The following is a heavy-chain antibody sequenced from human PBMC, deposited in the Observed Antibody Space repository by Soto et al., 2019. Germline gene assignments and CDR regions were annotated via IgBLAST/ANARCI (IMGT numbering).Heavy chain of an antibody. Sequence: ASVKVSCKASGYTFTGYHMHWVRQAPGQGLEWMGWINPNSGGTNYAQKFQGWVTMTRDTSISTAYMELSRLRSDDTAVYYCAGAIAVATGNYYGMDVWGQGTTVTVSS. V-gene: IGHV1-2*04. CDR1: GYTFTGYH. D-gene: IGHD6-19*01. J-gene: IGHJ6*02. CDR3: AGAIAVATGNYYGMDV. CDR2: INPNSGGT.